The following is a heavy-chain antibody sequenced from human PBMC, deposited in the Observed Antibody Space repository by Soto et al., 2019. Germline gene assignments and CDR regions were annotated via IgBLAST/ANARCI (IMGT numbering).Heavy chain of an antibody. J-gene: IGHJ4*02. CDR1: GGSISSGGYS. Sequence: SETLSLTCAVSGGSISSGGYSWSWIRQPPGKGLEWIGYIYHSGSTYYNPSLKSRVTISVDRSKNQFSLKLGSVTAADTAVYYCARGTKYYFDYWGQGTLVTVSS. D-gene: IGHD2-8*01. V-gene: IGHV4-30-2*01. CDR2: IYHSGST. CDR3: ARGTKYYFDY.